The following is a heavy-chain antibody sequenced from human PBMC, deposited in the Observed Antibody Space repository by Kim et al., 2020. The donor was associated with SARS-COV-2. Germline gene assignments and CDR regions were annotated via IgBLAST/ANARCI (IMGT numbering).Heavy chain of an antibody. CDR1: GFTFDDYA. CDR3: AKSGYSGYDFGLHYYYYGMDV. Sequence: GGSLRLSCAASGFTFDDYAMHWVRQAPGKGLEWVSGISWNSGSIGYADSVKGRFTISRDNAKNSLYLQMNSLRAEDTALYYCAKSGYSGYDFGLHYYYYGMDVWGQGPTVTVSS. J-gene: IGHJ6*02. D-gene: IGHD5-12*01. CDR2: ISWNSGSI. V-gene: IGHV3-9*01.